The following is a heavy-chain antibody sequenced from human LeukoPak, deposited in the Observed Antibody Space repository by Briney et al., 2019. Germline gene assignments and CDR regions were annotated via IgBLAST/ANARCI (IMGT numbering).Heavy chain of an antibody. D-gene: IGHD3-3*01. J-gene: IGHJ4*02. V-gene: IGHV1-46*01. CDR2: INPSGGST. CDR1: GYTFISYY. Sequence: GASVKVSCKASGYTFISYYLQWERQAPGQGLEWMGIINPSGGSTSYAQKVQGRVTMTRDTSTSTVYMELSSLRSEDTAVYYCATSLEWLIDYWGQGTLVTVSS. CDR3: ATSLEWLIDY.